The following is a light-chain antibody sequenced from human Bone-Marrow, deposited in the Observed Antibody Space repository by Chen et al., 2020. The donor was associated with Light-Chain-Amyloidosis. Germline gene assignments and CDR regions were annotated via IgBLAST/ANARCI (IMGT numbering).Light chain of an antibody. CDR1: SSDVGAYNY. J-gene: IGLJ2*01. CDR3: SSYTSSSTRV. V-gene: IGLV2-14*03. Sequence: QSALTQPASVSGSPGQSITISCTGTSSDVGAYNYVSWYQQHPGKVPKVMIYDVSNRPSGVSSRFSGSKSGDTASQSISGLQAEDEAHYYCSSYTSSSTRVFGGGTKLTVL. CDR2: DVS.